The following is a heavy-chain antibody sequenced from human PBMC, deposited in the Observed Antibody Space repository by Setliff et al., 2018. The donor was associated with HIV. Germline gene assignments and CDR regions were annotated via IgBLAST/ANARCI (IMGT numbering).Heavy chain of an antibody. CDR1: GDSITRGSYY. J-gene: IGHJ2*01. CDR3: ARAAHSGTYLWEPATDL. CDR2: IYTSGKT. D-gene: IGHD1-26*01. V-gene: IGHV4-61*09. Sequence: PSETLSLTCTVSGDSITRGSYYWSWIRQPAGKGLEWIGHIYTSGKTHYSPSLKSRITISADTSKNQLSLNLSSVTAADTAVYYCARAAHSGTYLWEPATDLWGRGTLVTVSS.